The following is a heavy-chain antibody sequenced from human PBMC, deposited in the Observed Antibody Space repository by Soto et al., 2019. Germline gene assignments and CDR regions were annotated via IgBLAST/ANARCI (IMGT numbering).Heavy chain of an antibody. Sequence: QVQLVQSGAEVKKPGASVKVSCKASGYTFTSYDINWVRQATGQGLEWMGWMNPNSGNTGYAQKFPGRVTMTRNTSISTAYMEMSSLRSEDTAVYYCARGRDYYGSGRDNWFDPWGQGTLVTVSS. CDR2: MNPNSGNT. D-gene: IGHD3-10*01. V-gene: IGHV1-8*01. CDR3: ARGRDYYGSGRDNWFDP. CDR1: GYTFTSYD. J-gene: IGHJ5*02.